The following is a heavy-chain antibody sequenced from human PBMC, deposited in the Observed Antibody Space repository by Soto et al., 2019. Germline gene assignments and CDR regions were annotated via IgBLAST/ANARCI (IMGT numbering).Heavy chain of an antibody. V-gene: IGHV3-30-3*01. J-gene: IGHJ4*02. CDR2: ISYDGSNK. Sequence: PGGSLRLSCAASGFTFSSYAMHWVRHAPGKGLEWVAVISYDGSNKYYADSVKGRFTISRDNSKNTLYLQMNSLRAEDTAVYYCARWGGYDSPLDYWGQGTLVTVSS. CDR1: GFTFSSYA. D-gene: IGHD5-12*01. CDR3: ARWGGYDSPLDY.